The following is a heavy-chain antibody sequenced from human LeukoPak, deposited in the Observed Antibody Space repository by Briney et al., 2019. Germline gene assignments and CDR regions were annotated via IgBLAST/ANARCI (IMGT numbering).Heavy chain of an antibody. CDR3: ARPYSSSFSDAFDI. D-gene: IGHD6-6*01. J-gene: IGHJ3*02. CDR1: GGSISSYY. V-gene: IGHV4-59*08. Sequence: SETLSLTCTVSGGSISSYYWSWIRQPPGKGLEWIWYIYYSGSTNYNPSLKSRVTISVDTSKNQFSLKLSSVTAADTAVYYCARPYSSSFSDAFDIWGQGTMVTVSS. CDR2: IYYSGST.